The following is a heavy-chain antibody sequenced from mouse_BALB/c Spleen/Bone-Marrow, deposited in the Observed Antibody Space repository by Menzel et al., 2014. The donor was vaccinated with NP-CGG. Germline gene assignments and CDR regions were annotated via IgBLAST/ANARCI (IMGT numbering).Heavy chain of an antibody. Sequence: VQLKESGPELVKPGASMKISCKASGYSFTVYTMNWVRQSHGKNLEWIGLINPYNGGTIYNQKFKGKATLTVDKSSSTAYMELLSLTAEDSAVYYCARPGRYDGAWFAYWGQGALVTGSA. CDR2: INPYNGGT. CDR3: ARPGRYDGAWFAY. J-gene: IGHJ3*01. D-gene: IGHD2-14*01. V-gene: IGHV1-18*01. CDR1: GYSFTVYT.